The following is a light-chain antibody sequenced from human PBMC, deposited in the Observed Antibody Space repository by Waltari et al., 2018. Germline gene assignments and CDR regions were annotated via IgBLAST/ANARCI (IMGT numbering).Light chain of an antibody. V-gene: IGKV1-39*01. CDR1: QSMTNS. CDR3: HQTYSIPHT. Sequence: IQFTQSPPSLSPSVGDRVPITCRASQSMTNSLSWYQKKPGKDPNLLIYAAPSRQSGVPSRFSGSRSGTEFTLTISSLQPEDFATYFCHQTYSIPHTFGQGTKLGIK. CDR2: AAP. J-gene: IGKJ2*01.